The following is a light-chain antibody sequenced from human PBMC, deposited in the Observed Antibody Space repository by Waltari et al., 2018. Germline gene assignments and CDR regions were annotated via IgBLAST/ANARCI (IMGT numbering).Light chain of an antibody. J-gene: IGKJ3*01. CDR3: QQYNNVPCT. Sequence: DIQLTQALSSLSASVGDRVTITCRASQGINNSFSWYQQKPGNAHNPLNYYASSFETEAPSRFSGSKSETDYTLTIRSLLREDIATFYCQQYNNVPCTFGPATKLDMK. CDR2: YAS. V-gene: IGKV1-33*01. CDR1: QGINNS.